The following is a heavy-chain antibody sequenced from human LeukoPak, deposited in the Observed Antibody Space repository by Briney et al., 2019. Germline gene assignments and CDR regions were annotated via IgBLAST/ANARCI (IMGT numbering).Heavy chain of an antibody. CDR2: IYYSGST. CDR3: ARDMITFGGPIDY. D-gene: IGHD3-16*01. Sequence: SETLSLTCTVSGGSFSTYYWSWIRQPPGKGLEWTGYIYYSGSTNYNPSLKSRVTISVDTSKNQFSLKLSSVTAADTAVYYCARDMITFGGPIDYWGQGTLVTVSS. CDR1: GGSFSTYY. J-gene: IGHJ4*02. V-gene: IGHV4-59*01.